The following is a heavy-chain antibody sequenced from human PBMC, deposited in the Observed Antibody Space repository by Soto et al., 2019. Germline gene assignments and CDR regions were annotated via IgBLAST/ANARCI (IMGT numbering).Heavy chain of an antibody. Sequence: PSETLSLTCTVSGGSISSYYWSWIRQPPGKGLEWIGYIYYSGSTNYNPSLKSRVTISVDTSKNQFSLKLSSVTAADTAVYYCARDGSGWYGGRFDYWGQGTLVTVSS. CDR1: GGSISSYY. CDR3: ARDGSGWYGGRFDY. D-gene: IGHD6-19*01. V-gene: IGHV4-59*01. J-gene: IGHJ4*02. CDR2: IYYSGST.